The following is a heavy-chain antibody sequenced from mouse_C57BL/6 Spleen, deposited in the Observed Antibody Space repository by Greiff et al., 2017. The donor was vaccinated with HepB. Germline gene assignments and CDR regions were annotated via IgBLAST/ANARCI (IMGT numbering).Heavy chain of an antibody. CDR3: ARGRWGYAMDY. D-gene: IGHD2-3*01. V-gene: IGHV3-6*01. CDR2: ISYDGSN. J-gene: IGHJ4*01. CDR1: GYSITSGYY. Sequence: EVKLVESGPGLVKPSQSLSLTCSVTGYSITSGYYWNWIRQFPGNKLEWMGYISYDGSNNYNPSLKNRISITRDTSKNQFFLKLNSVTTEDTATYYCARGRWGYAMDYWGQGTSVTVSS.